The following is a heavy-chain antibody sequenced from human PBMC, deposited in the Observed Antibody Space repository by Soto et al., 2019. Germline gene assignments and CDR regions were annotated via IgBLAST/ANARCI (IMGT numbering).Heavy chain of an antibody. CDR3: TTDSGMSPYSFDY. CDR1: GFTFSTAW. CDR2: IMSKTDGGTT. D-gene: IGHD1-26*01. J-gene: IGHJ4*02. V-gene: IGHV3-15*01. Sequence: PVGSVRLTSATSGFTFSTAWVGWVRQAPGKGLEWVGRIMSKTDGGTTDYAAPVKGRFTISRDDSKSTLYLQMNSLKTEDTAFYYCTTDSGMSPYSFDYWGQGTLVTVSS.